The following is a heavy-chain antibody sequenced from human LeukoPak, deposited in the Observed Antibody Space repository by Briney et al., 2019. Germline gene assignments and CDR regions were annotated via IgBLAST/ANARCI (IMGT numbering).Heavy chain of an antibody. D-gene: IGHD5-12*01. CDR3: ARGGQPPG. CDR2: LSTNNGAT. CDR1: GYTFTGSY. V-gene: IGHV1-2*06. Sequence: GASVKVSCKASGYTFTGSYIHWVRQAPGQGLEWMGRLSTNNGATNYAQKFQGRVTMTRDTSITTAYMELTRLTSDDTAVYYCARGGQPPGWGQGTLVIVSS. J-gene: IGHJ4*02.